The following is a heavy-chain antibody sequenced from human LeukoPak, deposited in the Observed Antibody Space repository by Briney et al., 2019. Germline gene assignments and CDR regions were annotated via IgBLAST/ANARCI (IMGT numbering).Heavy chain of an antibody. CDR1: GGSISSYY. J-gene: IGHJ4*02. CDR2: IYYSGST. V-gene: IGHV4-59*08. Sequence: PSETLSLTCTVSGGSISSYYWSWIRQPPGKGLEWIGYIYYSGSTNYNPSLKSRVTISVDTSKNQFSLKLSSVTAADTAVYYCARGGAYYDILTGYQKRRYYFDYWGQGTLVTVSS. CDR3: ARGGAYYDILTGYQKRRYYFDY. D-gene: IGHD3-9*01.